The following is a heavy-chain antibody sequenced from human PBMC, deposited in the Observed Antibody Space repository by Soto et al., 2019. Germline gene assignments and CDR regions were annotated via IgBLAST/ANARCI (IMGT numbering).Heavy chain of an antibody. CDR3: ARSIRGPRRFNGLDV. V-gene: IGHV2-70*13. D-gene: IGHD1-20*01. J-gene: IGHJ6*02. CDR2: IERDDDDK. Sequence: SGPTLVNPTETLTLTCTFSGFSLTSPVMCVSWIRQSPGKALDWLALIERDDDDKYYSTSLKTRLTISKDTRKNQVVLTMANMEPADTATYYCARSIRGPRRFNGLDVWGQGTTVTVSS. CDR1: GFSLTSPVMC.